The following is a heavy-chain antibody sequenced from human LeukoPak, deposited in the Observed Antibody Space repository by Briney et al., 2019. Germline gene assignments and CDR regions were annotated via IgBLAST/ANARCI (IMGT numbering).Heavy chain of an antibody. CDR2: ISAYNGNT. J-gene: IGHJ3*02. CDR1: GYTFTGYG. D-gene: IGHD3-10*02. V-gene: IGHV1-18*01. CDR3: VFGESPYNAFDI. Sequence: ASVKVSCKASGYTFTGYGISWVRQAPGQGLEWMGWISAYNGNTNYAQKLQGRVTMTTDTSTSTAYMELRSLRSDDTAVYYCVFGESPYNAFDIWGQGTMVTVSS.